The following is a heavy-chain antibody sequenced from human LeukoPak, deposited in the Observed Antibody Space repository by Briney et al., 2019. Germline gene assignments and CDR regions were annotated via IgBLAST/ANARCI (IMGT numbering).Heavy chain of an antibody. CDR1: GFTFSNYG. D-gene: IGHD3-10*01. Sequence: PGGSLRLSCGASGFTFSNYGMHWVRQAPGKGLEYVSAISSNGGSTYYANSVKGRFTISRDNSKNTLYLQMGSLRAEDMAVYYCARAPGTYYDYWGQGTLVTVSS. CDR3: ARAPGTYYDY. V-gene: IGHV3-64*01. CDR2: ISSNGGST. J-gene: IGHJ4*02.